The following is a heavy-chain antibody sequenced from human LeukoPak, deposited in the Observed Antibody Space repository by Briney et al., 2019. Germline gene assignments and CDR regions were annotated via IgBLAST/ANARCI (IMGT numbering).Heavy chain of an antibody. CDR2: ISSSSSTI. V-gene: IGHV3-48*01. CDR1: GFTFSSYS. CDR3: ARDTPFYDFWAGDYYYYMDV. D-gene: IGHD3-3*01. Sequence: GGSLRLSCAASGFTFSSYSMNWVRQAPGKGLEWVSYISSSSSTIYYADSVKGRFTISRDNAKNSLYLQMNSLRAEDTAVYYCARDTPFYDFWAGDYYYYMDVWGKGTTVTVSS. J-gene: IGHJ6*03.